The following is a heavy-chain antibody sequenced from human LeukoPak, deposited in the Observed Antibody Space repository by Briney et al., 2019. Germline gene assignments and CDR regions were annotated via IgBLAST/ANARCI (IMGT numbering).Heavy chain of an antibody. J-gene: IGHJ5*02. CDR3: ARGRVERRVYNWFDL. CDR2: IYYSGST. CDR1: ALSISTGDYY. V-gene: IGHV4-30-4*08. Sequence: SQTLSLTSTLAALSISTGDYYCSWIRQPPGKGLEWIGYIYYSGSTHYNPSLKSRDTISVDTSKNQFSLKLSSVTAADTAVYYCARGRVERRVYNWFDLWGQGTLVTVSS. D-gene: IGHD1-1*01.